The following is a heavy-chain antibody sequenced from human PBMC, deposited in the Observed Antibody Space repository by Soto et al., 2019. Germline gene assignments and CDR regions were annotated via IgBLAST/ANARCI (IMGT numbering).Heavy chain of an antibody. D-gene: IGHD2-2*01. CDR3: AKDRVSAANYYYYYGMDV. Sequence: GGSLRLSCAASGFTFSSYGMHWVRQSPGKGLEWVAVISYDGSNKYYADSVKGRFTISRDNSKNTLYLQMNSLRAEDTAVYYCAKDRVSAANYYYYYGMDVWGQGTTVTVSS. V-gene: IGHV3-30*18. J-gene: IGHJ6*02. CDR1: GFTFSSYG. CDR2: ISYDGSNK.